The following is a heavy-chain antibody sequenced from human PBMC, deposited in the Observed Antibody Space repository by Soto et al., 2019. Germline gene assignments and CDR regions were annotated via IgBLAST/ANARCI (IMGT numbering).Heavy chain of an antibody. CDR2: IIPIFGTA. Sequence: ASVKVSCKASGGTFSSYAISWVRQAPGQGLEWMGGIIPIFGTANYAQKFQGRVTITADESTSTAYMELSSLRSEDTAVYYCARAEGIAAAVYDYWGQGTLVTVSS. J-gene: IGHJ4*02. CDR3: ARAEGIAAAVYDY. V-gene: IGHV1-69*13. CDR1: GGTFSSYA. D-gene: IGHD6-13*01.